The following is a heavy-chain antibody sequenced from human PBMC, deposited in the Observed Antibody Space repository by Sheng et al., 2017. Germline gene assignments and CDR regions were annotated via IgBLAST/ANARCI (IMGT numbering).Heavy chain of an antibody. J-gene: IGHJ6*02. Sequence: QLQLQESGPGLVKPSETLSLTCSVSGDSISSSSDYWGWIRQPPGKGLEWIGSIYYSGTTYYNPSLKSRVTISLDTSKNQFSLKVNSVTAADTAVYYCARESIVVAVGTTYGMDVVGTKGPRSPSP. V-gene: IGHV4-39*07. CDR3: ARESIVVAVGTTYGMDV. CDR1: GDSISSSSDY. CDR2: IYYSGTT. D-gene: IGHD6-19*01.